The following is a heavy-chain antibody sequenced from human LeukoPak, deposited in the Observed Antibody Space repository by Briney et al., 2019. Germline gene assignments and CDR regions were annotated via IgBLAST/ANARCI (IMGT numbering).Heavy chain of an antibody. CDR1: GYTFTCYY. CDR3: ARDARDYYDSSGRPWWYYYYGMDV. Sequence: ASVKVSCKASGYTFTCYYMHWVRQAPGQGLEWMGWINPNSGGTNYAQKFQGRVTMTRDTSISTAYMELSRLRSDDTAVYYCARDARDYYDSSGRPWWYYYYGMDVWGQGTTVTVSS. J-gene: IGHJ6*02. D-gene: IGHD3-22*01. V-gene: IGHV1-2*02. CDR2: INPNSGGT.